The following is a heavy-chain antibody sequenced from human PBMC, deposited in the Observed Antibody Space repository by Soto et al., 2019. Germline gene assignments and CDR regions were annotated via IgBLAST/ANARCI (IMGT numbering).Heavy chain of an antibody. CDR2: MNPNSGNT. CDR3: ARVAARNRRSSGWPY. Sequence: ASVKVSCKASGYTFTGYYMHWVRQATGQGLEWMGWMNPNSGNTGYAQKFQGRVTMTRNTSISTAYMELSSLRSEDTAVYYCARVAARNRRSSGWPYWGQGTLVTVSS. CDR1: GYTFTGYY. D-gene: IGHD6-19*01. J-gene: IGHJ4*02. V-gene: IGHV1-8*02.